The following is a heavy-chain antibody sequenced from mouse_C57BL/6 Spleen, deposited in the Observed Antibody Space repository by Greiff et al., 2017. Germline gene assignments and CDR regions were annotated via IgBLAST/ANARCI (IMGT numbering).Heavy chain of an antibody. CDR3: TSTMVTTAFDY. Sequence: EVQRVESGGGLVQPGGSMKLSCAASGFTFSDAWMDWVRQSPEKGLEWVAEIRNKANNHATYYAESVKGRFTISRDDSKSSVYLQMNSLRAEDTGIDYCTSTMVTTAFDYWGQGTTLTVSS. CDR1: GFTFSDAW. D-gene: IGHD2-2*01. CDR2: IRNKANNHAT. J-gene: IGHJ2*01. V-gene: IGHV6-6*01.